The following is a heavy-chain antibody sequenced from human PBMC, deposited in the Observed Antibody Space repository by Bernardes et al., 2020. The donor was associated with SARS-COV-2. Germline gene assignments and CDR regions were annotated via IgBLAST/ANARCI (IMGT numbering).Heavy chain of an antibody. D-gene: IGHD6-19*01. V-gene: IGHV4-59*12. CDR2: IYYSGST. Sequence: SETLSLTCTVSGGSISSYYWSWIRQPPGKGLEWIGYIYYSGSTNYNPSLKSRVTISRDNSKNTLFLQMNSLRPEDTAVYYCAKAHSSGWFHGGYSFDSWGQGALVTVSS. CDR1: GGSISSYY. CDR3: AKAHSSGWFHGGYSFDS. J-gene: IGHJ4*02.